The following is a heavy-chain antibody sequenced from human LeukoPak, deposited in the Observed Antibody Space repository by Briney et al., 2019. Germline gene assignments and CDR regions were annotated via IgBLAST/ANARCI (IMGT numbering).Heavy chain of an antibody. J-gene: IGHJ4*02. Sequence: GRSLRLSCTGSGFTFDDYAMYWVRQAPGKGLEWVSGISWNSGSMAYADSVKGRFTISRDNAKNSLYLQMNSLRAEDTALYYCAKDRTDYYGSGSYYPPLFDYWGQGTLVTVSS. D-gene: IGHD3-10*01. CDR2: ISWNSGSM. V-gene: IGHV3-9*01. CDR1: GFTFDDYA. CDR3: AKDRTDYYGSGSYYPPLFDY.